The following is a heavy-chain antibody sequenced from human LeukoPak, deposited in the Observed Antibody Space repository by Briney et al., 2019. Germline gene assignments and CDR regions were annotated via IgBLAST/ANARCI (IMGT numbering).Heavy chain of an antibody. CDR1: GGSISSGSYY. CDR2: IYTSGST. V-gene: IGHV4-61*02. CDR3: ARDPSLGGGVGY. D-gene: IGHD2-15*01. Sequence: PSETLSLTCTVSGGSISSGSYYWSWNRQPAGKGLEWIGRIYTSGSTNYNPSLKSRVTISVDTSKNQFSLKLSSVTAADTAVYYCARDPSLGGGVGYWGQGTLVTVSS. J-gene: IGHJ4*02.